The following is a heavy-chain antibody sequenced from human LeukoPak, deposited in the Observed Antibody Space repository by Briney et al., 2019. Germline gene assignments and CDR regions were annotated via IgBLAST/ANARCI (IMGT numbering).Heavy chain of an antibody. CDR2: INHSGST. CDR1: GGSFSGYY. V-gene: IGHV4-34*01. CDR3: ARGSANSSSWSWFDP. D-gene: IGHD6-13*01. J-gene: IGHJ5*02. Sequence: PSATLSLTCAVYGGSFSGYYWSWIRQPPGKGLEWIGEINHSGSTNYNPSLKSRVTISVDTSKNQFSLKLSSVTAADTAVYYCARGSANSSSWSWFDPWGQGTLVTVSS.